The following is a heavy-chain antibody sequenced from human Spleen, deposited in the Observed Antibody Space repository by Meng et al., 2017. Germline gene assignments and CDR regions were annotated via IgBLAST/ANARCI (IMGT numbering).Heavy chain of an antibody. CDR3: ARYLYGGSRYTNLFDA. CDR2: KHYSGTT. Sequence: QVQLRESGPALVKPSETLSLSCSVSGDSISNTESYWGWIRQPPGKGLEWIGYKHYSGTTYYHPSLQSRVSMSVDTSKNQFSLTLSSVTAADTAVYWCARYLYGGSRYTNLFDAWGQGTLVTVSS. V-gene: IGHV4-30-4*01. J-gene: IGHJ5*01. D-gene: IGHD2-15*01. CDR1: GDSISNTESY.